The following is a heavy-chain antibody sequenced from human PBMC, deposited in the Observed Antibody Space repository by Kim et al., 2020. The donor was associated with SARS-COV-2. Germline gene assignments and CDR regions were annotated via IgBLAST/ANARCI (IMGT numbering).Heavy chain of an antibody. CDR2: INWNGGST. D-gene: IGHD2-2*01. CDR1: GFTFDDYG. J-gene: IGHJ6*03. CDR3: ARASSTSCPCYYMDV. Sequence: GGSLRLSCAASGFTFDDYGMSWVRQAPGKGLEWVSGINWNGGSTGYADSVKGRFIISRDNAKNTLYLQMNSLRAEDTAVYYCARASSTSCPCYYMDVWGKGTTVTVSS. V-gene: IGHV3-20*04.